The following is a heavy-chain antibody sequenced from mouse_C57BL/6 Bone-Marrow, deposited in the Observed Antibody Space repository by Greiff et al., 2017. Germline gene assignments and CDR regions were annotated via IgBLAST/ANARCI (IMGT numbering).Heavy chain of an antibody. J-gene: IGHJ2*01. CDR2: INPYNGGT. V-gene: IGHV1-19*01. CDR3: ARGNYYGKAYFDY. CDR1: GYTFTDYY. D-gene: IGHD2-1*01. Sequence: EVQLQQSGPVLVKPGASVKMSCKASGYTFTDYYMNWVKQSPGKSLEWIGVINPYNGGTSYNQKFKGKATLTVDKSSSTAYMELNSLTSEDSAVYYCARGNYYGKAYFDYWGQGTTLTVSS.